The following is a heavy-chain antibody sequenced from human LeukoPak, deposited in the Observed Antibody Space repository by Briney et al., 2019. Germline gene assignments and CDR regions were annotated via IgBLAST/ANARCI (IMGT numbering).Heavy chain of an antibody. J-gene: IGHJ4*02. CDR3: ASCKDGYNYFGY. D-gene: IGHD5-24*01. CDR1: GFTVSSNY. V-gene: IGHV3-53*01. Sequence: GGSLTLSCSASGFTVSSNYMSWVRHAPGKGLEWVSAIYSGGSTYYADSVKGRFTISRGNSKNTLYLQMNSLRAEDTAVYYCASCKDGYNYFGYWGQGTLVTVSS. CDR2: IYSGGST.